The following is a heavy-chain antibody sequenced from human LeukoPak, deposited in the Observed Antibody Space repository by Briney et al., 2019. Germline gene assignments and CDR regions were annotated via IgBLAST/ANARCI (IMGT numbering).Heavy chain of an antibody. J-gene: IGHJ4*02. CDR1: GGSISSYY. CDR2: IYTSGST. V-gene: IGHV4-4*07. CDR3: AREGEDTAMVDY. Sequence: SETLSLTCTVSGGSISSYYWSWIRQPAGKGLEWIGRIYTSGSTNYNPSLKSRVTMSVDTSKNQFSLKLSSVTAADTAVYYCAREGEDTAMVDYWSQGTLVTVSS. D-gene: IGHD5-18*01.